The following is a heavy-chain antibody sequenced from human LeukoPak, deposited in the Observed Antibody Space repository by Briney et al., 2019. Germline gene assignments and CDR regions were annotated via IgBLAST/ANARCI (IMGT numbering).Heavy chain of an antibody. CDR1: GGTFSSYA. Sequence: SVKVSCKASGGTFSSYAISWVRQAPGQGLEWMGGIIPIFGTANYAQKFQGRVTITADESTSTAYMELSSLRSEDTAVYYCARGRTDTFYDSSGGYYFDYWGQGTLVTVSS. J-gene: IGHJ4*02. D-gene: IGHD3-22*01. CDR2: IIPIFGTA. CDR3: ARGRTDTFYDSSGGYYFDY. V-gene: IGHV1-69*01.